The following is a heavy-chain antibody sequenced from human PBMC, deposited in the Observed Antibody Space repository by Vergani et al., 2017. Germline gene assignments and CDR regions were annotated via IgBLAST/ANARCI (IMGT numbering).Heavy chain of an antibody. J-gene: IGHJ5*02. CDR2: IYYSGIT. CDR3: ARHGDYDYVWGSYRPNWFDP. D-gene: IGHD3-16*02. V-gene: IGHV4-39*01. CDR1: GGSISSSSYY. Sequence: QLQLQESGPGLVKPSETLSLTCTVSGGSISSSSYYWGWIRQPPGKGLEWIGMIYYSGITYYNPSLKGRVTLSVDTSKNQFSLNLSFVTAADTAVYYGARHGDYDYVWGSYRPNWFDPWGQGTLVTVSS.